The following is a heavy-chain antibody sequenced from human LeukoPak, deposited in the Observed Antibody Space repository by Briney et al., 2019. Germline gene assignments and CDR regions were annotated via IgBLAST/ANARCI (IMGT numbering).Heavy chain of an antibody. V-gene: IGHV3-30*04. J-gene: IGHJ4*02. CDR1: GFTFSSYA. Sequence: GGSLRLSCAASGFTFSSYAMHWVRQAPGKGLYWVAFISYDGGNKYYAGSVKGRFTISRDNALNSLYLQMNSLRAEDTAIYYCARSIPYGTTWYGRSDYWGQGTLVTVSS. CDR2: ISYDGGNK. CDR3: ARSIPYGTTWYGRSDY. D-gene: IGHD6-13*01.